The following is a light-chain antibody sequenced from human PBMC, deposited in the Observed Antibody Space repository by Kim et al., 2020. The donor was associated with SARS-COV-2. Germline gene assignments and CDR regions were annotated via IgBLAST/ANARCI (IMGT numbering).Light chain of an antibody. CDR3: QQYYSTPLT. Sequence: DIVMTQSPDSLVVSLGERATINCKSSQSVLYSSNNKNYLAWYQQKPGQPPKLLINWASTRESGVPDRFSGSGSGTDFTLTISSLQSEDVAVYYCQQYYSTPLTFRGGTKVDI. CDR2: WAS. J-gene: IGKJ4*01. CDR1: QSVLYSSNNKNY. V-gene: IGKV4-1*01.